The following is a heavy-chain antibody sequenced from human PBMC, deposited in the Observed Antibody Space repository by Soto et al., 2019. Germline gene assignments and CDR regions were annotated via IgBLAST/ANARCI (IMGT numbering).Heavy chain of an antibody. V-gene: IGHV1-46*01. Sequence: ASVKVSCKASGYTFTSYYMHWVRQAPGQGLEWMGIINPSGGSTSYAQKFQGRVTTTRDTSTSTVYMELSSLRSEDTAVYYCARDSSSSYYYYGMDVWGQGTTVTVSS. CDR2: INPSGGST. CDR3: ARDSSSSYYYYGMDV. CDR1: GYTFTSYY. J-gene: IGHJ6*02. D-gene: IGHD6-6*01.